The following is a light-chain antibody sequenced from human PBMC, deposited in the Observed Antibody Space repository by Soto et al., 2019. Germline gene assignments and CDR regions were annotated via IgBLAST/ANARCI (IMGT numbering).Light chain of an antibody. J-gene: IGKJ4*01. CDR2: GAS. Sequence: ETVMTQSPATLSVSRGERATLSCRASQSISRNLARYQQKPGQAPRLLIYGASTRATGIPARFSGRGSGTEFSLTISSLQSEDFAVYYCQQYHNWPPVTFGGGTKVEIK. CDR3: QQYHNWPPVT. CDR1: QSISRN. V-gene: IGKV3-15*01.